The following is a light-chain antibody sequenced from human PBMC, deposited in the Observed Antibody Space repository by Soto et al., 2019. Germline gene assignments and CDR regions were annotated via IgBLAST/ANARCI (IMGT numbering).Light chain of an antibody. CDR1: QSVSSSY. Sequence: EIVMTQSPATLSVSPVERATLSCMASQSVSSSYLAWYQQKPGQAPRLLIYGASSRATGIPDRFSGGGSGTDFTLTISRLEPEDFAVYYCQQFSSYPLTFGGGTKVDIK. V-gene: IGKV3-20*01. CDR3: QQFSSYPLT. J-gene: IGKJ4*01. CDR2: GAS.